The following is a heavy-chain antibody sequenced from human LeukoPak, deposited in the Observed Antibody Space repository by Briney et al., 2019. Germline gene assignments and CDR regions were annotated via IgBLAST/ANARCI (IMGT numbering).Heavy chain of an antibody. V-gene: IGHV3-48*04. CDR3: ARETPYYDSSGYYYGRFDY. D-gene: IGHD3-22*01. CDR2: ISSSSSNI. J-gene: IGHJ4*02. CDR1: GFTFSSYS. Sequence: GGSLRLSCAPSGFTFSSYSMNWGRQAPGGWLEWVSYISSSSSNIYYADSVKGRFTISRDNAKNSLYLQMNSLRAEDTAVYYWARETPYYDSSGYYYGRFDYWGQGTVVTVSS.